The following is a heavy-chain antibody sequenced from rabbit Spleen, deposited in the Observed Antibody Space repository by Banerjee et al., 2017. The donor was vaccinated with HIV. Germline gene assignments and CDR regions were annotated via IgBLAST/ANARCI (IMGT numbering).Heavy chain of an antibody. CDR3: ARDHSTYGYADF. D-gene: IGHD6-1*01. Sequence: QEQLVESGGDLVKPEGSLTLTCTASGFDFSRSDWICWVRQAPGKGLEWIACTYGGSSGRTDYASWAKGRFTISKTSSTTVTLQMTSLTAADTATYFCARDHSTYGYADFWGPGTLVTVS. V-gene: IGHV1S45*01. CDR2: TYGGSSGRT. J-gene: IGHJ6*01. CDR1: GFDFSRSDW.